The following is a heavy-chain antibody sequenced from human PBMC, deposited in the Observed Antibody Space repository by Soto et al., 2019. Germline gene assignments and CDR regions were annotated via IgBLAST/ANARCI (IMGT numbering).Heavy chain of an antibody. CDR2: IKKDGSEK. CDR3: VAGSGWLPDF. J-gene: IGHJ4*02. Sequence: EVQLVESGGGLVQPRGSLRLFCAASGFSFSTYWMNWVRQAPGKGLEWVAIIKKDGSEKLYVDSVKGRFTISRDNARNSLYLEMNSLRAEDTAVYYCVAGSGWLPDFWGQGTLVTVSS. CDR1: GFSFSTYW. D-gene: IGHD6-19*01. V-gene: IGHV3-7*01.